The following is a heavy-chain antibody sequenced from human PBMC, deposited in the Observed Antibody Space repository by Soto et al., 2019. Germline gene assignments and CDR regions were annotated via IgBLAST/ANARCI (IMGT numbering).Heavy chain of an antibody. Sequence: GGSLRLSCAASGFPFSSYAMHLVRTAPGKGLEWVAVISYDGSNKYYADSVKGRFTISRDNSKNTLYLQMNSLRAEDTAVYYCARDSGGYCISTSCYEGFLDYWGQGTLVTVSS. V-gene: IGHV3-30-3*01. J-gene: IGHJ4*02. CDR3: ARDSGGYCISTSCYEGFLDY. CDR1: GFPFSSYA. D-gene: IGHD2-2*03. CDR2: ISYDGSNK.